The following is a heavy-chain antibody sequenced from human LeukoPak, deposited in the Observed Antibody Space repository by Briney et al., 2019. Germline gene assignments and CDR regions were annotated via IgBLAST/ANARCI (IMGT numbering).Heavy chain of an antibody. CDR1: GFTLSTYT. V-gene: IGHV3-21*01. CDR3: ARSGIKMVRGVIIKSPYHMDV. CDR2: ISSSSNYI. D-gene: IGHD3-10*01. J-gene: IGHJ6*03. Sequence: GGSLRLSCAASGFTLSTYTMNWVRQAPGKGLEWVSSISSSSNYIYYADSVKGRFTISRDDAKNSLSLQMNSLRAEDTAVYYCARSGIKMVRGVIIKSPYHMDVWGKGTTVTVSS.